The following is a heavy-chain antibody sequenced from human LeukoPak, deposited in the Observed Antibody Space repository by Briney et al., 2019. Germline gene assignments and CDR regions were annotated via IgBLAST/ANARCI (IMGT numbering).Heavy chain of an antibody. Sequence: SVKLFCKASGRTFSSYAISWVRQAPGQGLEWMGGIIPIFGTANYAQKFQGRVTITADKTTSTAYMELSSLRSEDTAVYYCARVGWNGYPEARTYYFDYWGQGTVVTVSS. CDR2: IIPIFGTA. CDR1: GRTFSSYA. D-gene: IGHD1-1*01. CDR3: ARVGWNGYPEARTYYFDY. V-gene: IGHV1-69*06. J-gene: IGHJ4*02.